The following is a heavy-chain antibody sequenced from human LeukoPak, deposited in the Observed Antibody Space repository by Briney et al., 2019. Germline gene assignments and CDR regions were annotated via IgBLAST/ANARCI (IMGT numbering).Heavy chain of an antibody. V-gene: IGHV4-4*07. CDR2: IYTSGST. D-gene: IGHD3-16*01. CDR1: GGSISSYY. CDR3: ARGHALSLVDPDSYYNDMDV. J-gene: IGHJ6*03. Sequence: SETLSLTCTVSGGSISSYYWSWIRQPAGKGLEWIGRIYTSGSTYYNPSLKSRVTMSVDTSKNEFSLKLSSVTAADTAVYYCARGHALSLVDPDSYYNDMDVWGKGTTVTVSS.